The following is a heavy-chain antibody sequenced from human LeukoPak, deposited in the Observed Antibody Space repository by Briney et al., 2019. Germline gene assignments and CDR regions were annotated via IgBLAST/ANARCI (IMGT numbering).Heavy chain of an antibody. J-gene: IGHJ4*02. CDR2: ISYDGSNK. V-gene: IGHV3-30-3*01. D-gene: IGHD3-10*01. CDR1: GFTFSSYA. Sequence: RSGGSLRLSCAASGFTFSSYAMHWVSQAPGKGLEWVAVISYDGSNKYYADSVKGRFTISRDNSKNTLYLQMNSLRAEDTAVYSCARGSAITMVRGVTGGGYFGYWGQGTLVTVSS. CDR3: ARGSAITMVRGVTGGGYFGY.